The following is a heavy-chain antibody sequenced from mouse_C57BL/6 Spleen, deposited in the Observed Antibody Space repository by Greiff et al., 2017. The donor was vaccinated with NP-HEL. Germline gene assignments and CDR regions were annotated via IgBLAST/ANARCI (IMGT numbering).Heavy chain of an antibody. D-gene: IGHD1-1*01. V-gene: IGHV14-4*01. CDR1: GFNIKDDY. CDR2: IDPENGDT. Sequence: EVQLQQSGAELVRPGASVKLSCTASGFNIKDDYMHWVKQRPEQGLEWIGWIDPENGDTEYASKFQGKATITADTSSNTAYLQLSSLTSEDTAVYYCTTFITTVVPYYCDYWGQGTTLTVSS. J-gene: IGHJ2*01. CDR3: TTFITTVVPYYCDY.